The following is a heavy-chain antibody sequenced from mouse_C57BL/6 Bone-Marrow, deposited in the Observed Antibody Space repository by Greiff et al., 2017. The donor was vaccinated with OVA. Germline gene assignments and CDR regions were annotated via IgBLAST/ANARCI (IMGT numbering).Heavy chain of an antibody. J-gene: IGHJ3*01. CDR2: IHPNSGST. D-gene: IGHD1-1*01. V-gene: IGHV1-64*01. Sequence: QVQLKQPGAELVKPGTSVKLSCKASGYTFTSYWMHWVKQRPGQGLEWIGMIHPNSGSTNYNEKFKSKATLTVDRSSSTAYMQLSSLTSEDSAVYYCAKGYGSSYFAYWGRGTVVTVSA. CDR3: AKGYGSSYFAY. CDR1: GYTFTSYW.